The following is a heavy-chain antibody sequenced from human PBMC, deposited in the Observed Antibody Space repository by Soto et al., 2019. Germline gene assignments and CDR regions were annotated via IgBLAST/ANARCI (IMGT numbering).Heavy chain of an antibody. V-gene: IGHV3-11*01. Sequence: GGSLRLSCAASGFTFSDYYMSWIRQAPGKGLEWVSYISSSGSTIYYADSVKGRFTISRDNAKNSLYLQMNSLRAEDTAVYYCARVNTAMVHFVYYMDVWGKGTTVTVSS. CDR1: GFTFSDYY. J-gene: IGHJ6*03. CDR3: ARVNTAMVHFVYYMDV. D-gene: IGHD5-18*01. CDR2: ISSSGSTI.